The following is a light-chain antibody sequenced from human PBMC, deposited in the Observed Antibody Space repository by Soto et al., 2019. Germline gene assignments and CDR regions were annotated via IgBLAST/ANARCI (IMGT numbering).Light chain of an antibody. J-gene: IGKJ5*01. Sequence: DIVMTQSPDSLAVSLGERATVNCKSSQSVLFSSNNKNYLAWYQQKPGQPPKLLIYWASTRESGVPDRFSGSGSGTDFTLTIDGLEPEDFVVYYCQQYGYSPITFGQGTRLEIK. V-gene: IGKV4-1*01. CDR1: QSVLFSSNNKNY. CDR3: QQYGYSPIT. CDR2: WAS.